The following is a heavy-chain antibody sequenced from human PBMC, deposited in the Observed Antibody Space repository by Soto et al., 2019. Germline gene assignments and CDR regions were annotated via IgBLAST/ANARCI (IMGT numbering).Heavy chain of an antibody. Sequence: EVQLLESGGGLVQPGGSLRLPCAASGFTFSSYAMSWVRQAPGKGLEWVSAISGSGGSTYYADSVKGRFTISRDNSKNTLYLQMNSLRAEDTAVYYCAKGENSGYYYYGMDVWGQGTTVTVSS. CDR1: GFTFSSYA. V-gene: IGHV3-23*01. CDR3: AKGENSGYYYYGMDV. CDR2: ISGSGGST. D-gene: IGHD1-7*01. J-gene: IGHJ6*02.